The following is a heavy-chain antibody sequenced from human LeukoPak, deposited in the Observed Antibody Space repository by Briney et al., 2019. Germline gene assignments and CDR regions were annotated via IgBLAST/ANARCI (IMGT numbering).Heavy chain of an antibody. CDR2: ISSGSSTI. J-gene: IGHJ4*02. V-gene: IGHV3-48*01. CDR3: AYGSGSKYYFDY. CDR1: GFTFSIYS. Sequence: GGSLTLSCAASGFTFSIYSMNWVRQAPGKGLEWVSYISSGSSTIYYADSVKGRFTISRDNAKNSLYLQMNSLRAEDTAVYYCAYGSGSKYYFDYWGQGTLVTVSS. D-gene: IGHD3-10*01.